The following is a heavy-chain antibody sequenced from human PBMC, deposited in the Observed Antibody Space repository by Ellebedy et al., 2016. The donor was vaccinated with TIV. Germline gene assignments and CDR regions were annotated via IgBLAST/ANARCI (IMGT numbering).Heavy chain of an antibody. J-gene: IGHJ5*02. CDR2: INHSGST. V-gene: IGHV4-34*01. CDR1: GGSFSGYY. D-gene: IGHD3-22*01. CDR3: ARRVWGYYDSSAEVWFDP. Sequence: SETLSLXXAVYGGSFSGYYWSWIRQPPGKGLEWIGEINHSGSTNYNPSLKSRVTISVDTSKNQFSLKLSSVTAADTAVYYCARRVWGYYDSSAEVWFDPWGQGTLVTVSS.